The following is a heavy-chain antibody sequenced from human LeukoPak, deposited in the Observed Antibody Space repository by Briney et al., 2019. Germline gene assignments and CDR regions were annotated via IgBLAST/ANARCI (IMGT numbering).Heavy chain of an antibody. CDR1: GGSISSSSYY. CDR3: ARDSLGYCSGGSCYPAY. J-gene: IGHJ4*02. Sequence: SETLSLTCTVSGGSISSSSYYWGWIRQPPGKGLEWIGSIYYSGSTYYNPSLKSRVTISVDTSKNQFSLKPSSVTAADTAVYYCARDSLGYCSGGSCYPAYWGQGTLVTVSS. CDR2: IYYSGST. V-gene: IGHV4-39*02. D-gene: IGHD2-15*01.